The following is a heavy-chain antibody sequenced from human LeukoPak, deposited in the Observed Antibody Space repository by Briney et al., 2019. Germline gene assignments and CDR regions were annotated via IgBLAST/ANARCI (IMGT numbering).Heavy chain of an antibody. CDR3: ARYTAHYYYYGMDV. CDR2: IYSGGST. V-gene: IGHV3-53*04. CDR1: GFTVSSNY. Sequence: GGSLRLSCAASGFTVSSNYMSWVRQAPGKGLEWVSVIYSGGSTYYADSVKGLFTISRHNSKNTLYLQMSILSAEDTAVYYCARYTAHYYYYGMDVWGQGTTVTVSS. J-gene: IGHJ6*02. D-gene: IGHD5-18*01.